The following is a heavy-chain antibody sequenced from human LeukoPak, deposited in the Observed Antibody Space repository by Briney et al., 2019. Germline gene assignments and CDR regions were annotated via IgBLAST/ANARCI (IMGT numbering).Heavy chain of an antibody. V-gene: IGHV3-23*01. CDR1: GFTFSSYA. Sequence: QTGGSLRLSCAASGFTFSSYAMSWVRQAPGKGLEWVSVISASGDSTYYAGSTYYADSVKGRFTISRDNSKNTLYLQMNSLRAEDTAVYYCAKVRVYGGNSHDAFDIWGQGTMVTVSS. J-gene: IGHJ3*02. D-gene: IGHD4-23*01. CDR3: AKVRVYGGNSHDAFDI. CDR2: ISASGDSTYYAGST.